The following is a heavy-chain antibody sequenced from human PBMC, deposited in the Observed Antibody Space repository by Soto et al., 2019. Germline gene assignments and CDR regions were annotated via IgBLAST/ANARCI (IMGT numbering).Heavy chain of an antibody. J-gene: IGHJ6*02. CDR2: IWYDGSNK. D-gene: IGHD3-22*01. V-gene: IGHV3-33*01. CDR3: ARDLYDSSGYIPDYYYYGMDV. CDR1: GFTFSSYG. Sequence: PGGSLRLSCAASGFTFSSYGMHWVRQAPGKGLEWVAVIWYDGSNKYYADSVKGRFTISRDNSKNTLYLQMNSLRAEDTAVYYCARDLYDSSGYIPDYYYYGMDVWGQGTTVTVSS.